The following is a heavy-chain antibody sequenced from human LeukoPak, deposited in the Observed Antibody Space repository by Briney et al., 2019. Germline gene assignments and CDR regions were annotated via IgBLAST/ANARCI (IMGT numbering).Heavy chain of an antibody. CDR1: GFTFSSYA. Sequence: PGGSLRLSCAASGFTFSSYAMSWVRQATGKGLEWVSSISSSSSYIYYADSVKGRFTISRDNAKNSLYLQMNSLRAEDTAVYYCARGYGDYTGVIDYWGQGTLVTVSS. V-gene: IGHV3-21*01. J-gene: IGHJ4*02. CDR2: ISSSSSYI. D-gene: IGHD4-17*01. CDR3: ARGYGDYTGVIDY.